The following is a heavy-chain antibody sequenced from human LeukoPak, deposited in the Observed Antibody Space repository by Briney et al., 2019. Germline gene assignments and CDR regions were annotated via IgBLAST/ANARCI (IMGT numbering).Heavy chain of an antibody. CDR1: GFTFSSYG. CDR3: AKIAVAGTTRPNYYGMDV. CDR2: ISFDGRNI. D-gene: IGHD6-19*01. V-gene: IGHV3-30*18. J-gene: IGHJ6*02. Sequence: GRSLRLSCAASGFTFSSYGMHWVRQAPGKGLEWVAVISFDGRNIYYADSVKGRFTISRDNSKNTLYLQMNSLRAEDTAVYYCAKIAVAGTTRPNYYGMDVWGQGTTVTVSS.